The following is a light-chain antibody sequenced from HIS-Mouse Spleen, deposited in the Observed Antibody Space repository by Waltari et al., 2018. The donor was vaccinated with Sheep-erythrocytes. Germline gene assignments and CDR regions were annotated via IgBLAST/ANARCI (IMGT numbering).Light chain of an antibody. CDR3: SSYAGSNNWV. Sequence: QSALTQPPSASGSPGQSVTISCTGTSSDVGGYNYVSWSQQHPGKAPQLMIYEVSKRPSGVPDRFSGSKSGNTASLTVSELQAEDEADYYCSSYAGSNNWVFGGGTKLTVL. V-gene: IGLV2-8*01. J-gene: IGLJ3*02. CDR2: EVS. CDR1: SSDVGGYNY.